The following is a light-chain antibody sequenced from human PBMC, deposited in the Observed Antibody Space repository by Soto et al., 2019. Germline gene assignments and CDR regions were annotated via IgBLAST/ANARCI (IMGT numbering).Light chain of an antibody. J-gene: IGKJ1*01. V-gene: IGKV1-39*01. CDR1: QTIGTY. CDR2: DAS. CDR3: QQTYSIPRA. Sequence: IEVTQSPSSLAASLGDRVTITCRASQTIGTYVNWYRQKSGAAPELLIYDASTLQSGVPSRFSGSGSGADYTLTISRLQPEDFATYYCQQTYSIPRAFGQGTKVDI.